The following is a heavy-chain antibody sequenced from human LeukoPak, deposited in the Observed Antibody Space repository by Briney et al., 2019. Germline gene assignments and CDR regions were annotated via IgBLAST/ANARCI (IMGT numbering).Heavy chain of an antibody. V-gene: IGHV2-5*02. J-gene: IGHJ3*02. D-gene: IGHD2-21*02. Sequence: SGPTLVNPTQTLTLTCTFSGFSLSTSGVGVGWIRQPPGKALEWLALIYWDGDKRYSPSLKSRLTITKDTSKNQVVLTMTNMDPVDTATYYCARYIVVVTAIGKDAFDIWGQGTMVTVSS. CDR1: GFSLSTSGVG. CDR2: IYWDGDK. CDR3: ARYIVVVTAIGKDAFDI.